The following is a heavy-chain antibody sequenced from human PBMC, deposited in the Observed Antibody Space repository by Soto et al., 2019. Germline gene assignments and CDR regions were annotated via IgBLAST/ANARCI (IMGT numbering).Heavy chain of an antibody. V-gene: IGHV3-23*01. CDR3: AKPATAGTPHYGMNV. CDR2: ISGSGSST. Sequence: GGSLRLSCAASGFTFSNYVMYWVRQAPGKGLEWVSTISGSGSSTYYADSVKGRFTISRDNSKNTLYLQMNSLGAEDTAVYYCAKPATAGTPHYGMNVWGQGTTVTVSS. D-gene: IGHD6-13*01. CDR1: GFTFSNYV. J-gene: IGHJ6*02.